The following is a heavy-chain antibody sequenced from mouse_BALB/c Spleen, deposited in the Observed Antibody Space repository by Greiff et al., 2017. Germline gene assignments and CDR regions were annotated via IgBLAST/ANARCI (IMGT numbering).Heavy chain of an antibody. Sequence: EVQLVESGGGLVKPGGSLKLSCAASGFTFSSYGMSWVRQTPEKRLEWVASISSGGSTYYPDSVMGRFTNSRDNAGNILYMQMSSQRSEDSAMYYYANYGDAHLDDWGQGTTLTVSS. V-gene: IGHV5-6-5*01. J-gene: IGHJ2*01. D-gene: IGHD2-4*01. CDR3: ANYGDAHLDD. CDR2: ISSGGST. CDR1: GFTFSSYG.